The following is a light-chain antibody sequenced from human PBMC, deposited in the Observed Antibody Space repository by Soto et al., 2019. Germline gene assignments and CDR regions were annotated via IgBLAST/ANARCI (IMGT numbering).Light chain of an antibody. V-gene: IGLV2-14*03. CDR2: DVS. Sequence: QSALTQPASVSGSPGQSITISCTGTSSDVDGYTYVSWYQQHPGKAPKLMIYDVSYRPSGVSNRFSGSKSGNTASLTISGLQAEDEADYYCSSYTSSSNSFVFGTGTKVTVL. CDR3: SSYTSSSNSFV. J-gene: IGLJ1*01. CDR1: SSDVDGYTY.